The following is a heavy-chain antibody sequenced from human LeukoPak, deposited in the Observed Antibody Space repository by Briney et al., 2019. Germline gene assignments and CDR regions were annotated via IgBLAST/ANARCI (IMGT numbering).Heavy chain of an antibody. CDR2: IYYSGST. CDR3: ARGVNSGYFDY. CDR1: GGSISSYY. V-gene: IGHV4-59*01. J-gene: IGHJ4*02. Sequence: SETLSLTCTVSGGSISSYYWSWIRQPPGKGLEWIGYIYYSGSTSYSPSLKSRVTISLDTSKNQFSLKLSSVTAADTAVYYCARGVNSGYFDYCGQGTLVTVSS. D-gene: IGHD1-26*01.